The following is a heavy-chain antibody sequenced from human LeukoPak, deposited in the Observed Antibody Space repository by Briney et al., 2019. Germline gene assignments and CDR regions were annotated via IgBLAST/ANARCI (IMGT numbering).Heavy chain of an antibody. CDR2: ISYDGSNK. D-gene: IGHD4-17*01. J-gene: IGHJ4*02. CDR3: ASLLGVTTDFDY. CDR1: GFTFSSYA. Sequence: GGSLRLSCAASGFTFSSYARHWVRQAPGKGLEWVAVISYDGSNKYYADSVKGRFTISRDNSKNTLYLQMNSLRAEDTAVYYCASLLGVTTDFDYWGQGTLVTVSS. V-gene: IGHV3-30-3*01.